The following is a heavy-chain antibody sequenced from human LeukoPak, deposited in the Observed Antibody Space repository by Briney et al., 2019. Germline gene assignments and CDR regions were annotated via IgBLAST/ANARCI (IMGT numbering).Heavy chain of an antibody. Sequence: ASVKVSCKASGYTFTGYYMHWVRQAPGQGLEWMGWMNPNSGNTGYAQKFQGRVTITRNTSISTAYMELSSLRSEDTAVYYCARGLLGSTGAFDIWGQGTMVTVSS. J-gene: IGHJ3*02. V-gene: IGHV1-8*03. D-gene: IGHD1-26*01. CDR2: MNPNSGNT. CDR1: GYTFTGYY. CDR3: ARGLLGSTGAFDI.